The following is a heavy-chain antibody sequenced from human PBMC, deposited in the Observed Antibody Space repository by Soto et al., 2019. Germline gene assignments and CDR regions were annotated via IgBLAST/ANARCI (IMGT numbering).Heavy chain of an antibody. CDR2: IDKNGNP. CDR3: ARYSASGLYYYFALDV. D-gene: IGHD6-13*01. CDR1: GGAMSSGGYS. Sequence: SETLSLTCNVSGGAMSSGGYSWAWLRQHPGRGLEWLGYIDKNGNPYYNPSLKSRVTISADTSKNQFSLKLTSVTAADTAVYYCARYSASGLYYYFALDVWGQGTTVTVSS. J-gene: IGHJ6*02. V-gene: IGHV4-31*03.